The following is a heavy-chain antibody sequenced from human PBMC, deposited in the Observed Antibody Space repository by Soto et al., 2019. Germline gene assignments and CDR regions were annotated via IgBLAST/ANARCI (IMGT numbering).Heavy chain of an antibody. D-gene: IGHD2-21*02. V-gene: IGHV3-73*02. CDR2: IRDKTNSYAT. J-gene: IGHJ2*01. CDR3: TRLEDNVVTAYWFFDV. Sequence: VQLVESGGGLVQPGGSLKLSCAASGFNFNGSAMHWVRQASGKGLEWVGHIRDKTNSYATAYGASVKGRFTISRDDSRNTAYLQMNSLKTEDTAVYYCTRLEDNVVTAYWFFDVWGRGTLVTVSS. CDR1: GFNFNGSA.